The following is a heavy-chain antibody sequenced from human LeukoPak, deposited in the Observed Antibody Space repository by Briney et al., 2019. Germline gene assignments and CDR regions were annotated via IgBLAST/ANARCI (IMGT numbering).Heavy chain of an antibody. CDR1: GFTFSSYA. CDR2: ISYGGSNK. V-gene: IGHV3-30-3*01. Sequence: GRSLRLSCAASGFTFSSYAMHWVRQAPGKGLEWVAVISYGGSNKYYADSVKGRFTISKDSSKTILYLQMNSLRAEDAAVYFCAKGSAAGRPYYFDYWGQGTLVTVSS. CDR3: AKGSAAGRPYYFDY. J-gene: IGHJ4*02. D-gene: IGHD6-25*01.